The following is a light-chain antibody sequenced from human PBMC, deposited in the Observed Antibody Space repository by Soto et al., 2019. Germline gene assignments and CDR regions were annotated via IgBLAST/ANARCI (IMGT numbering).Light chain of an antibody. CDR3: QQYNNWPRT. Sequence: EIVMTQSPATLSVSPWERATLSCRASQSLSSDLAWYQQKPGQAPRLLIYGASTRAAGFPPRFSGSGSGTEFTLTISSLQSEDFAVYYCQQYNNWPRTFGQGTKVDIK. CDR2: GAS. J-gene: IGKJ1*01. V-gene: IGKV3-15*01. CDR1: QSLSSD.